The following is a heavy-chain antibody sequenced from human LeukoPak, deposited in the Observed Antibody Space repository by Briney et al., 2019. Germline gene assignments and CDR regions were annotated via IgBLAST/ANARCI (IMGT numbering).Heavy chain of an antibody. Sequence: ASVKVSCKASGYTFTSYYMHWVRQAPGQGLEWMGIINPSGGSTSYAQKFQGRVTMTRDTSTSTVYMELSSLRSEDTAVYYCARERAGSGSYHYGMDVWGQGTTVTVSS. J-gene: IGHJ6*02. CDR1: GYTFTSYY. V-gene: IGHV1-46*01. D-gene: IGHD1-26*01. CDR2: INPSGGST. CDR3: ARERAGSGSYHYGMDV.